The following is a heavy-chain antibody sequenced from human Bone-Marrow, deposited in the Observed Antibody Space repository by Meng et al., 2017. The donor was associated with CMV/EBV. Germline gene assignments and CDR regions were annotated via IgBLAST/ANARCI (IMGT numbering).Heavy chain of an antibody. CDR3: ARVNRFPMTTFYGWFDP. Sequence: SETLSLTCTVSGGSISPYYWTWIRQPPGKGLEWIGYIYYSGSTNYNPSLKSRVTISLDTSKNQFSLKLSSVTAADTAVYYCARVNRFPMTTFYGWFDPWGQGTRVTVSS. CDR1: GGSISPYY. CDR2: IYYSGST. V-gene: IGHV4-59*01. D-gene: IGHD2/OR15-2a*01. J-gene: IGHJ5*02.